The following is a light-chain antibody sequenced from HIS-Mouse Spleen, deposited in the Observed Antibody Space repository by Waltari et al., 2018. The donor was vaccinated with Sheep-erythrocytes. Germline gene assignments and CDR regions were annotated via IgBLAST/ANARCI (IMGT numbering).Light chain of an antibody. Sequence: SYELTQPPSVSVSPGQTASITCPGDKLGDKYACWYQQKPGQSPVLVIYQDSKRPSGIPERFSGSNSGNTATLTSGTQAMDEADYYCQAWDSSTAVFGGGTKLTVL. CDR1: KLGDKY. V-gene: IGLV3-1*01. CDR3: QAWDSSTAV. CDR2: QDS. J-gene: IGLJ2*01.